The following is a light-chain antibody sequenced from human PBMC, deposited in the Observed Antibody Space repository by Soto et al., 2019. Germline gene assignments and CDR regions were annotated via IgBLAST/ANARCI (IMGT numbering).Light chain of an antibody. CDR3: STWDAGLSGGV. CDR2: SDD. V-gene: IGLV1-47*02. CDR1: SSNIGNNS. J-gene: IGLJ3*02. Sequence: QSVLTQPPSASGTPGQKVTISCSGASSNIGNNSVSWYQQVPGTALKLLIYSDDQRPSGVPDRVSGSKSGTSASLAISGLRSQDEADYYGSTWDAGLSGGVFGVRTKLTVL.